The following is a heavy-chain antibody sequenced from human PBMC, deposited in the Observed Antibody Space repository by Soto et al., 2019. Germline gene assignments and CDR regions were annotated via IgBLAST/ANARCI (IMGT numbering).Heavy chain of an antibody. CDR1: GFTFSSYG. Sequence: QVQLVESGGGVVQPGRSLRLSCAASGFTFSSYGMHWVRQAPGKGLEWVAVISSDGSNKYYADSVKGRFTISRDNSKNTLYLELDSLGDEDTAVYYCAKDVERVTIFEVVSYYYGIDVLGQGTTVTVSS. D-gene: IGHD3-3*01. J-gene: IGHJ6*02. CDR2: ISSDGSNK. V-gene: IGHV3-30*18. CDR3: AKDVERVTIFEVVSYYYGIDV.